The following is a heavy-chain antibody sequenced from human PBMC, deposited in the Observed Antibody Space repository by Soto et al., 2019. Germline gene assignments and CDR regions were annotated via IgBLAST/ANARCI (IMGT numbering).Heavy chain of an antibody. CDR1: GGSISSGGYS. CDR3: ARGYSGYEK. CDR2: IYHSGST. Sequence: SETLSLTCTVSGGSISSGGYSWSWIRQPPGKGLEWIGYIYHSGSTYSTPSLKGRVTISVEGSKTQFSLKLGFLPAAATAVYYWARGYSGYEKWGKGTLVTVSS. V-gene: IGHV4-30-2*01. J-gene: IGHJ4*02. D-gene: IGHD5-12*01.